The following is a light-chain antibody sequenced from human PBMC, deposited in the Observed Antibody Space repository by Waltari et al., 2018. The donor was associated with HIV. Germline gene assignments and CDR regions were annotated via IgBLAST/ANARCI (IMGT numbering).Light chain of an antibody. Sequence: QSALTQPASVSGSPGQSITISCTGTSSAVGSYNLVSWYQQHPGKAPKLMIYEGSKRPSGVSNRCSGSKSGNTASLTISGLQAEDEADYYCCSYAGSSNVVFGGGTKLTVL. CDR3: CSYAGSSNVV. J-gene: IGLJ2*01. V-gene: IGLV2-23*01. CDR1: SSAVGSYNL. CDR2: EGS.